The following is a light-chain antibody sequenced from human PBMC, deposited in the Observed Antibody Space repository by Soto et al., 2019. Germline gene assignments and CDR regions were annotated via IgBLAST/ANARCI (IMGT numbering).Light chain of an antibody. Sequence: QSVLTQPASVSGSPGQSITISCTGTSSDVGGYNLVSWYQQHPGKAPKLMIYEVSKRPSGVFNRFSGSKSGNTASPTISGLQAEDEADYYCCSYAGTTTPYIFGTGTKVTVL. CDR1: SSDVGGYNL. CDR2: EVS. J-gene: IGLJ1*01. CDR3: CSYAGTTTPYI. V-gene: IGLV2-23*02.